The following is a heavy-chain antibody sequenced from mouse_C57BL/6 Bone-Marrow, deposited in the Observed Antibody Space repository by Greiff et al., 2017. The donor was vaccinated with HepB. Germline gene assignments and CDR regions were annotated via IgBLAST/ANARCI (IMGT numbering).Heavy chain of an antibody. V-gene: IGHV7-3*01. Sequence: EVQLVESGGGLVQPGGSLSLSCAASGFTFTDYYMSWVRQPPGKALEWLGFIRNKANGYTTEYSASVKGRFTISRDNSQSILYLQMNALRAEDSATYYCARSSTTVVPYFDYWGQGTTLTVSS. D-gene: IGHD1-1*01. J-gene: IGHJ2*01. CDR3: ARSSTTVVPYFDY. CDR1: GFTFTDYY. CDR2: IRNKANGYTT.